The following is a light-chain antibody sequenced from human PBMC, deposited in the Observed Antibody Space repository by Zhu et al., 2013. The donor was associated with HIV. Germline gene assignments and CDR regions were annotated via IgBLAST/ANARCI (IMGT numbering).Light chain of an antibody. CDR2: ETS. CDR1: QSVSSSF. J-gene: IGKJ4*01. Sequence: DIVLTQSPGTLSLSPGDTATLSCRASQSVSSSFLAWYQQKPGQPPRLLMYETSTRAAGIPARFSGSGSVRDFTLTITGLEPEDFAVYYCQQYGSSPLTFGGGP. CDR3: QQYGSSPLT. V-gene: IGKV3-20*01.